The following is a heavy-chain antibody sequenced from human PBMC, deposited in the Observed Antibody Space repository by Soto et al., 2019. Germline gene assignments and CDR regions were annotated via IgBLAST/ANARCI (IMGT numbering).Heavy chain of an antibody. J-gene: IGHJ4*02. D-gene: IGHD2-15*01. CDR2: ISGSGGST. CDR1: GFTFSSYA. V-gene: IGHV3-23*01. CDR3: AKGYSGGSCYADY. Sequence: LRLSCAASGFTFSSYAMSWVRQAPGKGLEWVSAISGSGGSTYYADPVKGRFTISRDNSKNTLYLQMNSLRAEDTAVYYCAKGYSGGSCYADYWGQGTLVTVSS.